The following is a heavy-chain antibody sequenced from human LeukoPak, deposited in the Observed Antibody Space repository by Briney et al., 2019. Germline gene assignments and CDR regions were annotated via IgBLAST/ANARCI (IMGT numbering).Heavy chain of an antibody. CDR3: ARDQVATIASYYMDV. J-gene: IGHJ6*03. CDR2: ISPYTGNT. CDR1: NYTFTSHD. V-gene: IGHV1-18*01. Sequence: ASVKVSCKASNYTFTSHDISWVRQAPGQGLEWMGWISPYTGNTKYAQKFQGRVTMTTSTSTSIVYMELRSLRSDDTAVYYCARDQVATIASYYMDVWGKGTTVTVSS. D-gene: IGHD5-12*01.